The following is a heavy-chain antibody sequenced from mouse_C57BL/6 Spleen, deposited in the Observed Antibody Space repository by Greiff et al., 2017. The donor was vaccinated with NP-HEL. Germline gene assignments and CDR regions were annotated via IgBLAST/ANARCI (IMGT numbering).Heavy chain of an antibody. CDR2: INPGSGGT. J-gene: IGHJ4*01. CDR1: GYAFTNYL. D-gene: IGHD1-1*02. CDR3: ARSYGYAMDY. Sequence: VQLQQSGAELVRPGTSVKVSCKASGYAFTNYLIEWVKQRPGQGLEWIGVINPGSGGTNYNEKLKGKATLTADKSSSTAYMQLSSLTSEDSAVYFCARSYGYAMDYWGQGTSVTVSS. V-gene: IGHV1-54*01.